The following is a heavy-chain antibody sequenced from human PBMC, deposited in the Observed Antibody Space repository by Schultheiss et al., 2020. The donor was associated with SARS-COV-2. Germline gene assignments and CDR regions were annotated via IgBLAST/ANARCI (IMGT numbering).Heavy chain of an antibody. CDR3: ARDESPHPHLWGYRQQLGERGGYYYYGMDV. D-gene: IGHD6-13*01. J-gene: IGHJ6*02. Sequence: GGSLRLSCAASGFTFSDYYMSWIRQAPGKGLEWVSYISSSGSTIYYADSVKGRFTISRDNAKNSLYLQMNSLRAEDTAVYYCARDESPHPHLWGYRQQLGERGGYYYYGMDVWGQGTTVTVSS. V-gene: IGHV3-11*01. CDR2: ISSSGSTI. CDR1: GFTFSDYY.